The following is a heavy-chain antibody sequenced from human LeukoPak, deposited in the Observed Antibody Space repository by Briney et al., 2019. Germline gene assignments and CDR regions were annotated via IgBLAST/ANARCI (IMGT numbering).Heavy chain of an antibody. CDR3: ARGGIYYDSSPFLFDY. CDR2: IYYSGST. J-gene: IGHJ4*02. D-gene: IGHD3-22*01. V-gene: IGHV4-39*07. Sequence: SETLSLTCTVSGGSISSSSYYWGWIRQPPGKGLEWIGSIYYSGSTNYNPSLKSRVTISVDTSKNQFSLKLSSVTAADTAVYYCARGGIYYDSSPFLFDYWGQGTLVTVSS. CDR1: GGSISSSSYY.